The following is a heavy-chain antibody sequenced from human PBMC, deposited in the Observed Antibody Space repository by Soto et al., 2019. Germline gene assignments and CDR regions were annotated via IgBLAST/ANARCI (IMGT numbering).Heavy chain of an antibody. CDR2: IYYSGST. Sequence: TSETLSLTRTVSGGSISSYYWSWIRQPPGKGLEWIGYIYYSGSTNYNPSLKSRVTISVDTSKNQFSLKLSSVTAAGTAVYYCARRSPMTTVVTGGEYNWFDPWGQGTLVTVSS. J-gene: IGHJ5*02. D-gene: IGHD4-17*01. V-gene: IGHV4-59*08. CDR3: ARRSPMTTVVTGGEYNWFDP. CDR1: GGSISSYY.